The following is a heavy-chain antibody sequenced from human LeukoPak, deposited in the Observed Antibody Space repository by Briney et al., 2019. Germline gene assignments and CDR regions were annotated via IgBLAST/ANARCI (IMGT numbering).Heavy chain of an antibody. D-gene: IGHD4-17*01. CDR1: GGSISSGGYS. CDR3: ARPSIDYGDSDYYGMDV. Sequence: SETLSLTCAVSGGSISSGGYSWSWIRQPPGKGLEWIGYIYHSGSTYYNPSLKSRVTISVDRSKNQFSLKLSSVTAADTAVYYCARPSIDYGDSDYYGMDVWGQGTTVTVSS. V-gene: IGHV4-30-2*01. CDR2: IYHSGST. J-gene: IGHJ6*02.